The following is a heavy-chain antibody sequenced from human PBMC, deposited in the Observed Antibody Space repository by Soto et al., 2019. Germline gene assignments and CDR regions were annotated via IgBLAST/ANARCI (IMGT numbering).Heavy chain of an antibody. V-gene: IGHV4-34*01. D-gene: IGHD3-22*01. CDR2: INHSGGS. Sequence: PSETLSLTCAVYGGSFSAYYWSCIRQPPGKGLEWIGEINHSGGSSYNPSLKSRVTISVARPKSQFSLKLTSVTAAGRAVYYCAQGTVNTVDSSGFYEYWGQETPVTVS. CDR1: GGSFSAYY. CDR3: AQGTVNTVDSSGFYEY. J-gene: IGHJ4*02.